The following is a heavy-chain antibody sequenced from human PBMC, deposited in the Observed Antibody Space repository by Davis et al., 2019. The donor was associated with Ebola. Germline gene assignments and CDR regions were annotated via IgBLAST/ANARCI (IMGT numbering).Heavy chain of an antibody. D-gene: IGHD7-27*01. Sequence: GESLKISCAASGFTFSSYGMHWVRQAPGKGLEWVAVIWYDGSNKYYADSVKGRFTISRDNSKNTLYLQMNSLRAEDTAVYYCARELGTNSATYNGWFDAWGQGTLVTVSS. CDR1: GFTFSSYG. V-gene: IGHV3-33*01. CDR2: IWYDGSNK. J-gene: IGHJ5*02. CDR3: ARELGTNSATYNGWFDA.